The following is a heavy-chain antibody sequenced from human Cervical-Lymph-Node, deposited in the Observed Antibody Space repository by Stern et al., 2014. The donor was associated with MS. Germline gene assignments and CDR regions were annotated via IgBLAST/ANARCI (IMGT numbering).Heavy chain of an antibody. Sequence: QLQLQESGPGLVQPSATLSLTCTVSGGSVSNTSYFLGWIRQPPGKGLEWVGSLHYRGSRHFNPFLKSRVTISVDTSKNQFSLKVTSVTAADSAMYYCAKSFYRDHSPFYYGMDVWGQGTTVTVSS. CDR3: AKSFYRDHSPFYYGMDV. CDR1: GGSVSNTSYF. V-gene: IGHV4-39*01. J-gene: IGHJ6*02. D-gene: IGHD2/OR15-2a*01. CDR2: LHYRGSR.